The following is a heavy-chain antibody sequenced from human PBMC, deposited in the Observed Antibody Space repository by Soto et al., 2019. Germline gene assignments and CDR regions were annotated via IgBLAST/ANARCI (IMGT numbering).Heavy chain of an antibody. D-gene: IGHD6-25*01. V-gene: IGHV3-7*01. Sequence: EVQLVESGGGLVQSGGSLRLSCEASGFMFSAYWMSWVRQDPRKGLEWVATISGGASDKFYVDSVKGRFTISRDDAKNSLYLQMNSLRDEDTAVYYCVREDWQRFDHWGQGTLVTVSS. CDR3: VREDWQRFDH. J-gene: IGHJ4*02. CDR1: GFMFSAYW. CDR2: ISGGASDK.